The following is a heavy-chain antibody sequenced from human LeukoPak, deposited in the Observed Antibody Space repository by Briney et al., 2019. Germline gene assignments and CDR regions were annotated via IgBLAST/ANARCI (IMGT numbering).Heavy chain of an antibody. Sequence: GGSLRLSCAASGFTFSSYGMHWVRQAPGKGLEWVAVISYDGSNKYYADSVKGRFTISRDNSKNTLYLQMNSLRAEDTAVYYCAKDSLTQRPIAARGGWFDPWGQGTLVTVSS. CDR1: GFTFSSYG. CDR2: ISYDGSNK. D-gene: IGHD6-6*01. V-gene: IGHV3-30*18. J-gene: IGHJ5*02. CDR3: AKDSLTQRPIAARGGWFDP.